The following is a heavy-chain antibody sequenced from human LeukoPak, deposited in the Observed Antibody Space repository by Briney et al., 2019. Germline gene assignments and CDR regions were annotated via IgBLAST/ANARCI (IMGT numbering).Heavy chain of an antibody. D-gene: IGHD1-26*01. J-gene: IGHJ4*02. CDR2: IISEGSMT. CDR1: GFTFSGHW. CDR3: VRQGTVGAFDY. Sequence: GGSLRLSCAASGFTFSGHWMHWVRQAPGKGLVWVSRIISEGSMTNYADSVKGRFTIYRDTAKNTLYVQMNSLRAEDSAVYYCVRQGTVGAFDYWGQGNLVTVSS. V-gene: IGHV3-74*01.